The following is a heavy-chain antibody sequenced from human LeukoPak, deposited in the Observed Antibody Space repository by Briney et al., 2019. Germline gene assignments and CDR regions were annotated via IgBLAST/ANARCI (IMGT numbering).Heavy chain of an antibody. D-gene: IGHD6-19*01. CDR2: INHSGST. Sequence: PSETLSLTCAVYGGSFSGYYWSWIRQPPGKGLEWIGEINHSGSTNYNPSLKSRVTISVDTSKNQFSLKLSSVTAADTAVYYCAKDSRSGWYGGNFQQWGQGTLVTVSS. CDR3: AKDSRSGWYGGNFQQ. V-gene: IGHV4-34*01. CDR1: GGSFSGYY. J-gene: IGHJ1*01.